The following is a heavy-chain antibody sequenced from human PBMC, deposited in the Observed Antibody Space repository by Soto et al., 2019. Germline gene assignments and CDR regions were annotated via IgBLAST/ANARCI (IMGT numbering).Heavy chain of an antibody. J-gene: IGHJ4*02. D-gene: IGHD2-2*01. V-gene: IGHV3-30-3*01. Sequence: QVQLVESGGGVVQPGRSLRLSCAASGFTFSSYAMHWVRQAPGKGLEWVAVISYDGSNKYYADSVKGRFTISRDNSKNTVYLQNKQLRAEDTAVYYCARGPSSLTRFDYWGQGTLVTVSS. CDR2: ISYDGSNK. CDR3: ARGPSSLTRFDY. CDR1: GFTFSSYA.